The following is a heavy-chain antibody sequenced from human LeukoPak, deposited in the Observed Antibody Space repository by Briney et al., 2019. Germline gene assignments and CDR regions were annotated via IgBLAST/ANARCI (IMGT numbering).Heavy chain of an antibody. CDR1: GYTFTSYA. J-gene: IGHJ4*02. D-gene: IGHD5-18*01. CDR3: ASRGDTAMGYGDY. V-gene: IGHV7-4-1*02. CDR2: VNTNTGNP. Sequence: ASVKVSCKASGYTFTSYAMNWVRQAPGQGLEWMGWVNTNTGNPTYAQGFTGRFVFSLDTSVSTAYLQISSLKAQDTAVYYCASRGDTAMGYGDYWGQGTLVTVSS.